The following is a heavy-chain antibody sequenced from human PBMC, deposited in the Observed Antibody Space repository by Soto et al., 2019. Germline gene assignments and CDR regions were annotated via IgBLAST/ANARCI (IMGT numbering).Heavy chain of an antibody. V-gene: IGHV5-51*01. J-gene: IGHJ6*02. CDR1: GYSFTSYW. CDR3: ARSPIQHRLGMDV. D-gene: IGHD2-21*01. CDR2: IYPGDSDT. Sequence: GESLKISCKGSGYSFTSYWIGWVRQMPGKGLEWMGIIYPGDSDTRYSPSFQGQVNISADKSISTAYLQWSSLKASDTAMYYCARSPIQHRLGMDVWGQGTTVTVSS.